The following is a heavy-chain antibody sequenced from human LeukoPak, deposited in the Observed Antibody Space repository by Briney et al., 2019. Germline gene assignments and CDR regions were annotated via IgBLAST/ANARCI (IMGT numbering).Heavy chain of an antibody. V-gene: IGHV1-2*06. CDR1: GYTFTGYY. CDR2: INPNSGGT. J-gene: IGHJ4*02. D-gene: IGHD2-15*01. CDR3: ASGYCSGGSCSYYFDY. Sequence: ASVKVSCMASGYTFTGYYMHWVRQAPGQGLEGMGRINPNSGGTKYAQKFQGRVSMTRDTSISTADMELSRLRSDDTAVYYCASGYCSGGSCSYYFDYWGEGTLVTVSS.